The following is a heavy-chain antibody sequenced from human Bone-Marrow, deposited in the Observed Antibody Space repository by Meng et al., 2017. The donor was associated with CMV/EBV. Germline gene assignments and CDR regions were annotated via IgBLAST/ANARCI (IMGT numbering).Heavy chain of an antibody. V-gene: IGHV4-31*02. CDR1: GGSSRGGGYY. CDR3: AREGLYHAGGFDP. Sequence: VSGGSSRGGGYYWSWIRQHPGKGLEWIGYIYYSGSTYYNPSLKSRVTISVDTSKNQFSLKLSSVTAADTAVYYCAREGLYHAGGFDPWGQGTLVTVSS. J-gene: IGHJ5*02. D-gene: IGHD7-27*01. CDR2: IYYSGST.